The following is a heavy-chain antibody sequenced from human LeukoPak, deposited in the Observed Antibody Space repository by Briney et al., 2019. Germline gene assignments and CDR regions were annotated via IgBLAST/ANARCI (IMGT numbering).Heavy chain of an antibody. CDR1: GFTLIGYE. CDR3: ARRFDL. Sequence: QPGGSLRLSCAASGFTLIGYEMNWVRQAPGKGLEWVSYISGSGTTIYYADSVKGRFTMSGDNAKNSLYLQMNSLRADDTAVYYCARRFDLWGRGTLVTVSS. J-gene: IGHJ2*01. CDR2: ISGSGTTI. V-gene: IGHV3-48*03.